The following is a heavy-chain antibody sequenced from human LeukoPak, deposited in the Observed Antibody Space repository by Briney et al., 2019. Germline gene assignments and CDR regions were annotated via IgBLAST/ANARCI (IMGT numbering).Heavy chain of an antibody. D-gene: IGHD3-22*01. CDR3: SRDRADGSMNAFDV. CDR2: IKPNGGAT. V-gene: IGHV1-2*02. Sequence: ASVKVSCKASGYTFTGYYIHWVRQAPGQGLEWMGWIKPNGGATRFAQKFQGRVTMTRDTSISTAYMDPSSLRSDDTAVYYCSRDRADGSMNAFDVWGQGTLVTVSS. J-gene: IGHJ3*01. CDR1: GYTFTGYY.